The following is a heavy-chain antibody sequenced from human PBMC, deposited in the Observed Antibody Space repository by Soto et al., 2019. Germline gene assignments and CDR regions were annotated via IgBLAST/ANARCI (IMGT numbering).Heavy chain of an antibody. CDR1: GGSISSYY. D-gene: IGHD5-12*01. J-gene: IGHJ4*02. Sequence: SETLSLTXTVSGGSISSYYWSWILQPPGKGLEWIGYIYYSGSTNYNPSLKSRVTISVDTSKNQFSLKLSSVTAADTAVYYCARAEYSGYDSLYYFDYWGQGTLVTVSS. CDR3: ARAEYSGYDSLYYFDY. V-gene: IGHV4-59*01. CDR2: IYYSGST.